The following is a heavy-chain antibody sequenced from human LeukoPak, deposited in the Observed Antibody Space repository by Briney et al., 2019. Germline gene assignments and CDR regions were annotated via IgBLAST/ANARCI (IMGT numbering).Heavy chain of an antibody. V-gene: IGHV3-11*06. CDR1: GFTFSDHY. CDR2: ISRSDFYT. D-gene: IGHD3-10*01. CDR3: ARNLASGRGFRNAVDV. J-gene: IGHJ6*02. Sequence: PGGSLRLSCVSSGFTFSDHYMTWIRQAPGKGLEWVSYISRSDFYTHYADSVKGRFIISRDNAKNSLFLQMNSLRVEDTAVYYCARNLASGRGFRNAVDVWGQGTSVPSSS.